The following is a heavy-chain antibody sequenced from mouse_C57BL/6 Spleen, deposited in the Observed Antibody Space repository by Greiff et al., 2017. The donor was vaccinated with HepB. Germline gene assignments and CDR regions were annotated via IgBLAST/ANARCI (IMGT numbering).Heavy chain of an antibody. CDR1: GYTFTSYT. CDR3: ARSLEGY. Sequence: QVQLQQSGAELARPGASVKMSCKASGYTFTSYTMHWVNQRPGQGLEWIGYINPSSGYTKYNQKFKDKATLTADKSSSTAYMQLSSLTSEDSAVYYCARSLEGYWGQGTTLTVSS. J-gene: IGHJ2*01. D-gene: IGHD3-3*01. CDR2: INPSSGYT. V-gene: IGHV1-4*01.